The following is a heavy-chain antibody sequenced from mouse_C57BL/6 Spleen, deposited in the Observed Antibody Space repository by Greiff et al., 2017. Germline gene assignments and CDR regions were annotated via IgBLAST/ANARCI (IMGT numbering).Heavy chain of an antibody. J-gene: IGHJ1*03. V-gene: IGHV1-9*01. CDR1: GYTFTGYW. D-gene: IGHD1-1*01. CDR2: ILPGSGST. CDR3: AIPDYYGSSYLYWYFDV. Sequence: QVQLQQSGAELMKPGASVKLSCKATGYTFTGYWIEWVKQRPGHGLEWIGEILPGSGSTNYNEKFKGKATFTADTSSNTAYMQLSSLTTEDSAIYYCAIPDYYGSSYLYWYFDVWGTGTTVTVSS.